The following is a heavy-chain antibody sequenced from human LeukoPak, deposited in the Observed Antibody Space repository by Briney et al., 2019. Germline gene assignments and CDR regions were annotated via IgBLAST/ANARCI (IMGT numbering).Heavy chain of an antibody. CDR3: ARGRYNWIQYAFDI. J-gene: IGHJ3*02. CDR2: IKQDGSEK. CDR1: GFTFSSYW. V-gene: IGHV3-7*04. Sequence: GGSLRLSCAASGFTFSSYWMSWVRQAPGKGLEWVANIKQDGSEKYYVDSVKGRFTISRDNAKNSLYLQMNSLRAEDTAVYYCARGRYNWIQYAFDIWGQGTMVTVSS. D-gene: IGHD1-20*01.